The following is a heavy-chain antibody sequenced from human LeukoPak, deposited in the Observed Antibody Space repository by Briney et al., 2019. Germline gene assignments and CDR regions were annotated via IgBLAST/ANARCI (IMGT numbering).Heavy chain of an antibody. CDR1: GFTFSNYW. CDR3: AKDSRRNSGSYVFDY. Sequence: GGSLRLSCAASGFTFSNYWMHWVRQAPGKGLEWVAFIRYDGSNKYYADSVKGRFTISRDNSKNTLYLQLNSLRAEDTAVYYCAKDSRRNSGSYVFDYWGQGTLVTVSS. D-gene: IGHD1-26*01. V-gene: IGHV3-30*02. J-gene: IGHJ4*02. CDR2: IRYDGSNK.